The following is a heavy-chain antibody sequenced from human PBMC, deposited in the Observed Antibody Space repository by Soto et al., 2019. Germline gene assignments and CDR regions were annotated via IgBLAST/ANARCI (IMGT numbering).Heavy chain of an antibody. J-gene: IGHJ4*02. Sequence: PGGSLRLSCAASGFTFSSYGMHWVRQAPGKGLEWVAVIWYDGSNKYYADSVKGRFTISGDNSKNTLYLQMNSLRAEDTAVYYCARDENDYDFWRGYYTSARSGPELDYWGQGTLVNVSS. CDR2: IWYDGSNK. D-gene: IGHD3-3*01. V-gene: IGHV3-33*01. CDR1: GFTFSSYG. CDR3: ARDENDYDFWRGYYTSARSGPELDY.